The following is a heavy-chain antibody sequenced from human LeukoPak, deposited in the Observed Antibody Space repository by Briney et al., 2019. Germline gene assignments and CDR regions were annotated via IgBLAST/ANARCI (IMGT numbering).Heavy chain of an antibody. J-gene: IGHJ3*02. CDR1: GGSFSGYY. V-gene: IGHV4-34*01. D-gene: IGHD1-14*01. Sequence: PSETLSLTCAVYGGSFSGYYWSWIRQPPGKGLEWIGEINHSGSTNYNPSLKSRVTISVDTSKNQFSLKLSSVTAADTAVYYCARPLVRNSGAFDIWGQGTMVTVSS. CDR2: INHSGST. CDR3: ARPLVRNSGAFDI.